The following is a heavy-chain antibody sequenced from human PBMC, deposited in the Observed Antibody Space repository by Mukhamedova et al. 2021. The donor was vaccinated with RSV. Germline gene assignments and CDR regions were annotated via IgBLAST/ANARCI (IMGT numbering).Heavy chain of an antibody. CDR2: INPDGGST. V-gene: IGHV1-46*01. J-gene: IGHJ4*02. D-gene: IGHD6-13*01. Sequence: TSYYLSWVRQAPGQGLEWMGIINPDGGSTGYAQKFQGRVTMTRDTSTSTVYMELSSLTSDDTAVYYCARDITSSWFPQDYWRQGT. CDR1: TSYY. CDR3: ARDITSSWFPQDY.